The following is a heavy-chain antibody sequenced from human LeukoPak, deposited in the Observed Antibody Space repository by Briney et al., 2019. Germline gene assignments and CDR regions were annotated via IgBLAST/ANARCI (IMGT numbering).Heavy chain of an antibody. CDR2: IYTSGST. Sequence: SETLSLTCTVSGRCISSYYWSWIRQPAGKGLEWIGRIYTSGSTNYNPSLKSRVTMSVDTSKNQFSLKLSSVTAADTAVYYCARGSGYSYGYDWFDPWGQGTLVTVSS. CDR3: ARGSGYSYGYDWFDP. D-gene: IGHD5-18*01. V-gene: IGHV4-4*07. CDR1: GRCISSYY. J-gene: IGHJ5*02.